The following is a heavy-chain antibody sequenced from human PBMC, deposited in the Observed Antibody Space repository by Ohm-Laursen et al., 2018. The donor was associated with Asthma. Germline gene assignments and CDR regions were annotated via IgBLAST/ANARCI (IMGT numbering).Heavy chain of an antibody. V-gene: IGHV3-30-3*01. CDR1: GFTFSSYA. CDR3: AKTNGTKSSSWPYYYYYGMDV. D-gene: IGHD6-13*01. Sequence: SLRLSCTASGFTFSSYAMHWVRQAPGKGLEWVAVISYDGSNKYYADSVKGRFTISRDNAKNSLYLQMNSLRDEDTAVYYCAKTNGTKSSSWPYYYYYGMDVWGQGTTVTVSS. CDR2: ISYDGSNK. J-gene: IGHJ6*02.